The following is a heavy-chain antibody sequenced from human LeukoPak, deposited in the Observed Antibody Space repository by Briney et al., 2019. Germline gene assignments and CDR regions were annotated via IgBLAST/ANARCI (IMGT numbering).Heavy chain of an antibody. CDR2: INPNSGGT. J-gene: IGHJ6*03. V-gene: IGHV1-2*02. CDR3: ARGRYSSSWTIYYYYYYMDV. D-gene: IGHD6-13*01. Sequence: ASVKVSCKASGYTFTGYYMHWVRQAPGQGLEWMGWINPNSGGTNYAQKFQGRVTMTRDTSISTAYMELSRLRSDDTAVYYCARGRYSSSWTIYYYYYYMDVWGKGTTVTVSS. CDR1: GYTFTGYY.